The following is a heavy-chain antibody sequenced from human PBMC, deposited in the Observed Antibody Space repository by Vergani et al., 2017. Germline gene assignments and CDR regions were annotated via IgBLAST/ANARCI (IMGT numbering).Heavy chain of an antibody. V-gene: IGHV3-21*01. Sequence: VQLVESGGGVVQPGRSLRLSCAASGFTFSSYSMNWVRQAPGKGLEWVSSISSSSSYIYYADSVKGRFTISRDNAKNSLYLQMNSLRAEDTAVYYCARDVNGELVYWGQGTLVTVSS. CDR1: GFTFSSYS. D-gene: IGHD1-26*01. CDR2: ISSSSSYI. J-gene: IGHJ4*02. CDR3: ARDVNGELVY.